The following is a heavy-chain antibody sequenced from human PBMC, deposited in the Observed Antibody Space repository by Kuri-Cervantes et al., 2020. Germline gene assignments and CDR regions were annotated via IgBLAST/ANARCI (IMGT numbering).Heavy chain of an antibody. J-gene: IGHJ5*02. Sequence: GESLKISFAASGFTFSSYSMSWVRQTPGKVPEWVSAITGSGGSTYYADSVQGRFTISRDNSKNTLYLQMNSLRAEDTAIYYCTKVRLYDYAWGQGTLVTVSS. V-gene: IGHV3-23*01. CDR2: ITGSGGST. CDR3: TKVRLYDYA. CDR1: GFTFSSYS. D-gene: IGHD3-16*01.